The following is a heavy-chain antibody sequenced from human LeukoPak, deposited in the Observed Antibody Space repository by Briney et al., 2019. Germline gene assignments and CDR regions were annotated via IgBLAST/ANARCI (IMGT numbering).Heavy chain of an antibody. V-gene: IGHV2-5*01. CDR1: GLSLSTSGVG. D-gene: IGHD3-10*01. Sequence: SGPTLVNPTQTLTLTSTVSGLSLSTSGVGVGWIRQPPGKALEWLAVIYGSDAKRYSPSLKSRLTIARDTSKNQVVLTMTNMDPVDTAAYYCARPSSSGAFDIWGQGTMVTVSS. CDR2: IYGSDAK. J-gene: IGHJ3*02. CDR3: ARPSSSGAFDI.